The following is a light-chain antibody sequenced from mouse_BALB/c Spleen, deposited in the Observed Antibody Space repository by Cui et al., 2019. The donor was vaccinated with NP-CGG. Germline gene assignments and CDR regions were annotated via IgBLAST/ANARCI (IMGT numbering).Light chain of an antibody. CDR3: ALWYSNHWV. Sequence: AVLTQASTLTTSPGETVTLTCRSNTGAVTTSNYANWVQEKPDHLFTGLIGGTNNRAPGVPARFSGSLIGDKAALTITGAQTEDEAIYFCALWYSNHWVFGGGTKLTVL. CDR2: GTN. V-gene: IGLV1*01. J-gene: IGLJ1*01. CDR1: TGAVTTSNY.